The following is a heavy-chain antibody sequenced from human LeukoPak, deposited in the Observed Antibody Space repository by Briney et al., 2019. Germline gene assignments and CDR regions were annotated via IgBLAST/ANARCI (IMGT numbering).Heavy chain of an antibody. D-gene: IGHD3-10*01. CDR2: IYYSGST. CDR3: ARNLWFGDPYYFDY. Sequence: PSETLSLTCTVSGDSITSYYWSWIRQPPGRGLEWIGSIYYSGSTYYNPSLKSRVTISVDTSKNQFSLKLSSVTAADTAVYYCARNLWFGDPYYFDYWGQGTLVTVSS. CDR1: GDSITSYY. J-gene: IGHJ4*02. V-gene: IGHV4-59*12.